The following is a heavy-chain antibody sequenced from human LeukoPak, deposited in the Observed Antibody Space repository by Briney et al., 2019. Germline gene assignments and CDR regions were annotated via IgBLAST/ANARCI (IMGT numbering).Heavy chain of an antibody. Sequence: GGSLRLSCAASGFTFSSYGMHWVRQAPGKGLEWVAFIRYDGSNKYYADSVKGRFTISRDNSKNTLHLQMNSLRAEDTAVYYCAKDPGTTVTTIFWGQGTLVTVSS. V-gene: IGHV3-30*02. CDR1: GFTFSSYG. CDR2: IRYDGSNK. CDR3: AKDPGTTVTTIF. D-gene: IGHD4-17*01. J-gene: IGHJ4*02.